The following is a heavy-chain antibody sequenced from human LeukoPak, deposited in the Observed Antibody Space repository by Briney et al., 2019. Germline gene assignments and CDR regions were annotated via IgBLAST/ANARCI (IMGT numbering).Heavy chain of an antibody. J-gene: IGHJ4*02. Sequence: SVKVSCKASGGTFSSYAISWVRQAPGQGLEWMGGIIPIFGTANYAQKFQGRVTITTDESTSTAYMELSSLRSEDTAVYYCARRAYDSSGYSFWYYFGYWGQGTLVTVSS. V-gene: IGHV1-69*05. CDR2: IIPIFGTA. CDR1: GGTFSSYA. CDR3: ARRAYDSSGYSFWYYFGY. D-gene: IGHD3-22*01.